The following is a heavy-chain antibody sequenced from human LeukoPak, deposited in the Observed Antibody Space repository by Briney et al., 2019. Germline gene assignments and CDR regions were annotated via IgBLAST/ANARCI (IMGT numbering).Heavy chain of an antibody. J-gene: IGHJ4*01. CDR2: IRADGGEI. CDR1: GFSFSTSW. CDR3: ARFVVVTAGDY. V-gene: IGHV3-7*01. D-gene: IGHD2-21*02. Sequence: GGSLRLSCEASGFSFSTSWMTWVRQAPGKGLEWVANIRADGGEIYYVDSVKGRFAISRDNAKNTLYLQMNSLRVEDTAVYYCARFVVVTAGDYWGQGTLVTVSS.